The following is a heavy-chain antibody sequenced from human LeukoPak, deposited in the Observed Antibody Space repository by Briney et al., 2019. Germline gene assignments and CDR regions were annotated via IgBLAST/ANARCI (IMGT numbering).Heavy chain of an antibody. D-gene: IGHD3-22*01. CDR3: AKIGPYYYDSSGYYYDY. CDR2: ISGSGGST. V-gene: IGHV3-23*01. CDR1: GYTFSSYG. J-gene: IGHJ4*02. Sequence: GGSLRLSCAASGYTFSSYGMSWVRQAPGKGLEWVSAISGSGGSTYYADSVKGRFTISRDNSKNTLYLRMNSLRAEDTAVYYCAKIGPYYYDSSGYYYDYWGQGTLVTVSS.